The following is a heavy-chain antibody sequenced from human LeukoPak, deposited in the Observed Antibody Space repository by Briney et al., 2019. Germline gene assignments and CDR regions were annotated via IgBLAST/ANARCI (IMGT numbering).Heavy chain of an antibody. D-gene: IGHD1-20*01. Sequence: SETLSLTCTVSGGSISSYYWSWIRQPPGKGLEWIGYIYYSGSTNYNPSLKSRVTISVDTSKNQFSLKLSSVTAADTAVYYCARDSITGSTRWFDPWGQGTLVTVSS. V-gene: IGHV4-59*12. J-gene: IGHJ5*02. CDR2: IYYSGST. CDR3: ARDSITGSTRWFDP. CDR1: GGSISSYY.